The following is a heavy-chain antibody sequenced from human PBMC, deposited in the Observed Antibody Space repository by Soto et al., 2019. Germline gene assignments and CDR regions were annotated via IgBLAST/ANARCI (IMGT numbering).Heavy chain of an antibody. CDR3: ARKRGVAAVYFDY. V-gene: IGHV4-28*01. CDR1: GYSISSSNW. D-gene: IGHD6-25*01. J-gene: IGHJ4*02. Sequence: QVQLQESGPGLVKPSDTLSLTCAVSGYSISSSNWWGWIRQPPGKGLEWIGYIYYSGSTYYNPSLKSRVSMSVDTSKNQFSLKRSSVTAVDTAVYYCARKRGVAAVYFDYWGQGTLVTVSS. CDR2: IYYSGST.